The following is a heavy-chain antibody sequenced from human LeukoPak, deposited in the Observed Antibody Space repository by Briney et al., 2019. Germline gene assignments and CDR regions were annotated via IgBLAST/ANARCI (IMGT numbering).Heavy chain of an antibody. J-gene: IGHJ1*01. CDR3: AKDLSGGKGHGYFQH. CDR1: GFTFSSYG. Sequence: GGSLRLSCAASGFTFSSYGMHWVRQAPGKGLEWVAFIRYDGSNKYYADSVKGRFTISRDNSKNTLYLQMNSLRAEDTAVYYCAKDLSGGKGHGYFQHWGQGTLVTVSS. CDR2: IRYDGSNK. V-gene: IGHV3-30*02. D-gene: IGHD4-23*01.